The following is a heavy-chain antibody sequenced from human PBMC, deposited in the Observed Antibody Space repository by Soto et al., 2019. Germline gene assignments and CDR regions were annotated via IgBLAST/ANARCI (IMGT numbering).Heavy chain of an antibody. Sequence: EVQLLESGGGLVQPGGSLRLSCAASGFTFSSYAMSWVRQAPWKGLEWVSAISGSGGSTYYADSVKGRFTISRDNSKHTLYLQMNSLRAEDTAVYYCARRSSGWYFDYWGQGTLVTVSS. CDR2: ISGSGGST. V-gene: IGHV3-23*01. CDR1: GFTFSSYA. D-gene: IGHD6-19*01. CDR3: ARRSSGWYFDY. J-gene: IGHJ4*02.